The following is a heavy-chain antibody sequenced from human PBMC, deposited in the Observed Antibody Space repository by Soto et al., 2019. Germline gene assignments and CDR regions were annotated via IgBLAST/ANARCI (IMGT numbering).Heavy chain of an antibody. CDR1: GFTFTSSA. V-gene: IGHV1-58*01. D-gene: IGHD2-15*01. CDR2: IVVGSGNT. CDR3: ARAWDIASIDY. J-gene: IGHJ4*02. Sequence: SVKVSCKASGFTFTSSAVQWVRQAPGQGLEWIGWIVVGSGNTNYAQKFQGRVTITTDTSTSTAYMELRSLRSDDTAVYYCARAWDIASIDYWGQGTLVTVSS.